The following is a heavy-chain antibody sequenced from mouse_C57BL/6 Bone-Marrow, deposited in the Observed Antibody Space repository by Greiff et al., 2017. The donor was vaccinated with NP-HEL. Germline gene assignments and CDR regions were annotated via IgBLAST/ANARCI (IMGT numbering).Heavy chain of an antibody. J-gene: IGHJ3*01. V-gene: IGHV5-4*01. CDR3: ARAPSITTAPFAD. CDR2: LSDGGSSP. Sequence: EVQLVESGGGLVKPGGSLKLSCAASGFTFSSYAMSWVRQTPEKRLEWVATLSDGGSSPYYPDNVQGRFPISRGNAKNNLYLQMSHLKSEDTAMYYCARAPSITTAPFADWGQGTLVTVSA. D-gene: IGHD1-1*01. CDR1: GFTFSSYA.